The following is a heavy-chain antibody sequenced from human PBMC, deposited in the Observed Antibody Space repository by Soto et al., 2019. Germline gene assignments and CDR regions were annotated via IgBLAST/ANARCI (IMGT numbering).Heavy chain of an antibody. CDR3: ARGRRRDDTKTMVRGVTTLRGGYYYGMDV. J-gene: IGHJ6*02. Sequence: SETLSLTCTVSGGSISSYYWSWIRQPPGKGLEWIREINHSGSTNYNPSLKGRVTISVDTSKNQFSLKLSSVTAADTAVYYCARGRRRDDTKTMVRGVTTLRGGYYYGMDVWGQGTTVTVSS. CDR1: GGSISSYY. D-gene: IGHD3-10*01. CDR2: INHSGST. V-gene: IGHV4-34*01.